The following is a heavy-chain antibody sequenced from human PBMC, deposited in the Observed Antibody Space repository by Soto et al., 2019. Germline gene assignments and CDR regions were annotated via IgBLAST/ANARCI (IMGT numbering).Heavy chain of an antibody. CDR1: GFTFSSYS. CDR3: ARDGRAGYSYGYGDDY. Sequence: EVQLVESGGGLVQPGGSLRLSCAASGFTFSSYSMNWVRQAPGKGLEWVSYISSSSSTIYYADSVKGRLTISRDNAKNSLYLQMNSLRAEDTAVYYCARDGRAGYSYGYGDDYWGQGTLVTVSS. V-gene: IGHV3-48*01. J-gene: IGHJ4*02. D-gene: IGHD5-18*01. CDR2: ISSSSSTI.